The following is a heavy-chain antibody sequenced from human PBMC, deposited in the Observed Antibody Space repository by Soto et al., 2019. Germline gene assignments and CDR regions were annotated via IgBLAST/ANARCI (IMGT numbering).Heavy chain of an antibody. Sequence: SETLSLTCTVSGGSISSYYWSWIRQPPGKGLEWIGYIYYSGSTNYNPSLKSRVTISVDTSKNQFSLKLSSVTAADTAVYYCARAGRCVYGMDVWGQGTTVTVCS. V-gene: IGHV4-59*01. J-gene: IGHJ6*02. CDR3: ARAGRCVYGMDV. D-gene: IGHD6-19*01. CDR1: GGSISSYY. CDR2: IYYSGST.